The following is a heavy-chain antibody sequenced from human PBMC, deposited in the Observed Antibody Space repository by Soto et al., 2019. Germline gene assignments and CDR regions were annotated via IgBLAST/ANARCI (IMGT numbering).Heavy chain of an antibody. D-gene: IGHD3-3*01. CDR3: XGHPLRSFDY. Sequence: EVQLLESGGGLVQPGGSLRLSCAASGFTFSSYAMSWVRQAPGKGLEWVSAISGSGGSTYYADSVKGRFTISRDNSKXXXXXXXXXXXXXXXXXXXXXGHPLRSFDYWGQGTLVTVSS. CDR2: ISGSGGST. CDR1: GFTFSSYA. V-gene: IGHV3-23*01. J-gene: IGHJ4*02.